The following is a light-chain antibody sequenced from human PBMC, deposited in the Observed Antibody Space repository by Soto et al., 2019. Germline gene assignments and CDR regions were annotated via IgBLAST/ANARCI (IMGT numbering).Light chain of an antibody. V-gene: IGLV1-40*01. J-gene: IGLJ2*01. Sequence: QSVLTQPPSVSGAPGQRVTISCTGSSSNIGAGYDVHWYQQLPGTAPKHLIYGNSNRPSGVPDRFSGSKSGTSASLAITGLQAEDEADYYCQSYDSSLSHVVFGGGTKLTVL. CDR1: SSNIGAGYD. CDR3: QSYDSSLSHVV. CDR2: GNS.